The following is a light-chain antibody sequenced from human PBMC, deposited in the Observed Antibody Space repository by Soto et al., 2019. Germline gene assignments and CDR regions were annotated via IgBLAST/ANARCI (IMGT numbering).Light chain of an antibody. CDR1: SGHSNYA. V-gene: IGLV4-69*01. J-gene: IGLJ2*01. CDR2: LNRDGSH. CDR3: QNWGTGISVV. Sequence: QLVLTQSPSASASLGASVKLTCTLSSGHSNYAIAWHQQQPEKAHRYLMKLNRDGSHSKGDGIPDRFSGASSGAERYLTISSLPYADEAAYYYQNWGTGISVVFGAGTKVTVL.